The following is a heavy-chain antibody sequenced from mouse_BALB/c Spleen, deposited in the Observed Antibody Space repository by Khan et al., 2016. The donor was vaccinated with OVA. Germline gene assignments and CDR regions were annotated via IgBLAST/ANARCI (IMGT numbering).Heavy chain of an antibody. CDR3: ARSGQLGLRGGFTY. J-gene: IGHJ3*01. CDR1: GYTFTTYT. Sequence: QVQLKQSGAELARPGASVKMSCKTSGYTFTTYTLHWVKQRPGRSLEWIGYINPSNDYTNYNQKFTDKSTLTADKSSSTAYMQLSSLTSEDSAVYYCARSGQLGLRGGFTYWGQGTLVTVSA. V-gene: IGHV1-4*01. D-gene: IGHD3-2*01. CDR2: INPSNDYT.